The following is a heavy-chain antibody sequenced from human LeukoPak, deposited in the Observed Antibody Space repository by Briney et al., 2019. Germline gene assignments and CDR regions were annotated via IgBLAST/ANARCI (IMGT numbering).Heavy chain of an antibody. CDR3: ARDLAVTTSYYYYYGMDV. CDR1: GFTFSSDS. CDR2: ISSSSSYI. V-gene: IGHV3-21*01. D-gene: IGHD4-11*01. Sequence: GRSLRLSRAASGFTFSSDSMNWVRQAPGKGLGWVSSISSSSSYIYYADSLTGRLTISRDNSKKSLYLQMNSLRAEDTAVYYCARDLAVTTSYYYYYGMDVWGQGTTVTVSS. J-gene: IGHJ6*02.